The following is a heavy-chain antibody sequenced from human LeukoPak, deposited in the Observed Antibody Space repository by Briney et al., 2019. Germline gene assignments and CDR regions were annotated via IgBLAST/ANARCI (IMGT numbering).Heavy chain of an antibody. V-gene: IGHV1-69*05. CDR3: ARDPPLFYDSSGYSNVFDY. CDR2: IIPIFGTA. Sequence: SVKVSCKASGGTFSSYAISWVRQAPGQGLEWMGGIIPIFGTASYAQKFQGRVTMTRDTSTSTVYMELSSLRSEDTAVYYCARDPPLFYDSSGYSNVFDYWGQGTLVTVSS. J-gene: IGHJ4*02. D-gene: IGHD3-22*01. CDR1: GGTFSSYA.